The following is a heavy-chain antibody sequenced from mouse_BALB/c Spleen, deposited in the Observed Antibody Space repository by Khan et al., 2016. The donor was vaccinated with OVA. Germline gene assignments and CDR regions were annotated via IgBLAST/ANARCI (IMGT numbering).Heavy chain of an antibody. CDR2: ISSGGHYT. V-gene: IGHV5-9-3*01. CDR3: AGSLVVYHAVDY. Sequence: EVELVESGGGLVKPGGSLKLSCSASGFTFSSYGMSWVRQNPEKRLEWVATISSGGHYTFYPDSVKGRFTISRDNAMNTLYLQMSSLRSEDTAMYYCAGSLVVYHAVDYWGQGTSVTVSS. D-gene: IGHD2-2*01. CDR1: GFTFSSYG. J-gene: IGHJ4*01.